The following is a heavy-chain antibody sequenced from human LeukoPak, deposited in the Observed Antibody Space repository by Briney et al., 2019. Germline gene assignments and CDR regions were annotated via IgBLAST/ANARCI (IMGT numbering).Heavy chain of an antibody. V-gene: IGHV3-23*01. D-gene: IGHD2-2*01. CDR3: AKATYQLLPSIGYPSFDY. J-gene: IGHJ4*02. Sequence: GGSLRLSCAASGFTFSSYAMSWVRQAPGKGLEWVSAISGSGGSTYYADSVKGRFTISRDNSKNTLYLQMNSLRAEDTAVYYCAKATYQLLPSIGYPSFDYWGQGTLVTVSS. CDR2: ISGSGGST. CDR1: GFTFSSYA.